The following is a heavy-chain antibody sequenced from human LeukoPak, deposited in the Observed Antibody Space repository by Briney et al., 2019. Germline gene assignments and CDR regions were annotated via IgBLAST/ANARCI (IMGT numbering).Heavy chain of an antibody. CDR1: GFTFSSYE. Sequence: PGGSLRLSCAASGFTFSSYEMNWVRQAPGKGLEWVSYISSSGSTIYYADSVEGRFTISRDNAKNSLYLQMNSLRAEDTSVYYCARDTNGDGWFDPWGQGTLVTVSS. CDR2: ISSSGSTI. V-gene: IGHV3-48*03. CDR3: ARDTNGDGWFDP. J-gene: IGHJ5*02. D-gene: IGHD4-17*01.